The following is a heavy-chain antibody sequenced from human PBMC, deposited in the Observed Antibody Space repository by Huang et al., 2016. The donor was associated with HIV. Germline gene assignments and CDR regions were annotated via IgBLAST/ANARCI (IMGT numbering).Heavy chain of an antibody. Sequence: EVQLLESGGGLVQPGGSLRLSCAASGVTLSTYDIDRSVFRQVPWKGLDWVSSIFGSGGTTYYADSVKGRFTISRDTSKNTLFLQMNSLRAEDTAVYYCAKGYPLNYFDYWGQGTLVTVSS. CDR3: AKGYPLNYFDY. D-gene: IGHD5-18*01. V-gene: IGHV3-23*01. CDR1: GVTLSTYD. J-gene: IGHJ4*02. CDR2: IFGSGGTT.